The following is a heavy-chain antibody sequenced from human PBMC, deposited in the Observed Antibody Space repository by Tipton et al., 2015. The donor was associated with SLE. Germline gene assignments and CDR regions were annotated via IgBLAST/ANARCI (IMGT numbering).Heavy chain of an antibody. J-gene: IGHJ5*02. CDR1: GDSISSHY. Sequence: TLSLTCTVSGDSISSHYWAWIRQSPGKGLEWIEYIYYTGNSNYNPSLKSRVSTSVDTSKNQFSLRLTSVTAADTAVYYCARAGLRKGPGIPGWFDPWGQGILFTVSS. V-gene: IGHV4-59*11. CDR2: IYYTGNS. CDR3: ARAGLRKGPGIPGWFDP. D-gene: IGHD3-3*01.